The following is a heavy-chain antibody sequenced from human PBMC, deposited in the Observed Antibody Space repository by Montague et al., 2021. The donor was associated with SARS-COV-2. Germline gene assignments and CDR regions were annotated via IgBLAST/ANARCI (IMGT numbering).Heavy chain of an antibody. CDR3: ARGVDTGVVTVTGGFDS. Sequence: TLSLTCTVAGDSISRGYYYWSWIRLPAGKGLEWIGRIYRSGSPNYNPSLERRVVLSVDTSRNQFSMKMTSVTAADTAMYYCARGVDTGVVTVTGGFDSWGQGTRVSVSA. CDR2: IYRSGSP. D-gene: IGHD5-18*01. J-gene: IGHJ4*01. V-gene: IGHV4-61*02. CDR1: GDSISRGYYY.